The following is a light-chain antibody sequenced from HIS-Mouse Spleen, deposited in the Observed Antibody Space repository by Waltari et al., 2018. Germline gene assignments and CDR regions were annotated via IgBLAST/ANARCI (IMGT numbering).Light chain of an antibody. Sequence: QSALTQPRSVSGSPGQSVTISCTGTRSDAGGYNYVSWYQQHPGKAPKPMIYDVSKRPSGVPDRFSGSKSGNTASLTISGLQAEDEADYYCCSYAGSYTGVFGTGTKVTVL. CDR2: DVS. J-gene: IGLJ1*01. CDR1: RSDAGGYNY. CDR3: CSYAGSYTGV. V-gene: IGLV2-11*01.